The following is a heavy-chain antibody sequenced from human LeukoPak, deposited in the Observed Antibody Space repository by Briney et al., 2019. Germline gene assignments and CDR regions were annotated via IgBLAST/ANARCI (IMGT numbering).Heavy chain of an antibody. Sequence: ASVKVSCKASGGTFSSSAISWVRQAPGQGLEWMGGSIPIFGTANYAQKFQGRVTMTRDTSTSTVYMELSSLRSEDTAVYYCARAETISSSWPYYFDYWGQGTLVTVSS. V-gene: IGHV1-69*05. D-gene: IGHD6-13*01. CDR2: SIPIFGTA. CDR1: GGTFSSSA. CDR3: ARAETISSSWPYYFDY. J-gene: IGHJ4*02.